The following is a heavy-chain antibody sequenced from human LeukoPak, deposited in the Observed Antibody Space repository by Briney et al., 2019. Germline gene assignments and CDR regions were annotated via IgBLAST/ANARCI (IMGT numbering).Heavy chain of an antibody. CDR3: ARHGRKLGYSYGYGYDAFDI. CDR1: GGSISSYY. D-gene: IGHD5-18*01. Sequence: SETLSLTCTVSGGSISSYYWSWIRQPPGKGLEWIGYIYYSGSTNYNPSLKSRVTISVDTPKNQFSLKLSSVTAADTAVYYCARHGRKLGYSYGYGYDAFDIWGQGTMVTVSS. J-gene: IGHJ3*02. V-gene: IGHV4-59*08. CDR2: IYYSGST.